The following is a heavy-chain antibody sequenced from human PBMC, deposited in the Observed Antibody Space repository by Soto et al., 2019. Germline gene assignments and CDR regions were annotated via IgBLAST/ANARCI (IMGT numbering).Heavy chain of an antibody. CDR3: ARERPNSSSSIKVKFDY. Sequence: GGSLRLSCGASGFAFSSYSMNWVRQAPGKGLEWVASISSSSNYIYNADSVKGRFTISRDNAKNSLYLQMNSLRAEDTAVYYCARERPNSSSSIKVKFDYWGQGTLVTVSS. CDR1: GFAFSSYS. D-gene: IGHD6-6*01. CDR2: ISSSSNYI. J-gene: IGHJ4*02. V-gene: IGHV3-21*01.